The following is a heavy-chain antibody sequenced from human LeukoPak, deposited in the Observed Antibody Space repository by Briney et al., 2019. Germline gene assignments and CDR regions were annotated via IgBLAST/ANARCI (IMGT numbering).Heavy chain of an antibody. J-gene: IGHJ4*02. V-gene: IGHV4-39*01. CDR3: ARSYYYGSGTPPGFGY. Sequence: SETLSLTCTVSGGSISSSSYYWGWIRQPPGKGLEWIGSIYYSGSTYYNPSLKSRVTISVDTSKNQFSLELSSVTAADTAVYYCARSYYYGSGTPPGFGYWGQGTLVTVSS. CDR1: GGSISSSSYY. D-gene: IGHD3-10*01. CDR2: IYYSGST.